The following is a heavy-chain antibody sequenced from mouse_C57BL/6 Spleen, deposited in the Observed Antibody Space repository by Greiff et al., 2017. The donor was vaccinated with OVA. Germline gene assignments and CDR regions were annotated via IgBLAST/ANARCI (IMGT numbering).Heavy chain of an antibody. CDR1: GYTFTSYW. Sequence: QLQQPGAELVKPGASVKLSCKASGYTFTSYWMHWVKQRPGQGLEWIGMIHPNSGSTNYNEKFKSKATLTVDKSSSTAYMQLSSLTSEDSAVYYCARSGRYGNPYYYAMDYWGQGTSVTVSS. J-gene: IGHJ4*01. CDR2: IHPNSGST. V-gene: IGHV1-64*01. D-gene: IGHD2-10*02. CDR3: ARSGRYGNPYYYAMDY.